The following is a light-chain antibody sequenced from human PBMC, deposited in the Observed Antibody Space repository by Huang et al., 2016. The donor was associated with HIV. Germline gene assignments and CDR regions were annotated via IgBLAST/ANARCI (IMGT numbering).Light chain of an antibody. Sequence: EILLTQSPATLSVSPGQRATLSCRASQSIGRSLAWYQQRPCQAPRLLIYEASNRATAIPARFSGRGSGTDFTLTISNLEPEDFAVYYCQQRSNWLPYTFGQGTKLEIK. CDR1: QSIGRS. CDR3: QQRSNWLPYT. J-gene: IGKJ2*01. CDR2: EAS. V-gene: IGKV3-11*01.